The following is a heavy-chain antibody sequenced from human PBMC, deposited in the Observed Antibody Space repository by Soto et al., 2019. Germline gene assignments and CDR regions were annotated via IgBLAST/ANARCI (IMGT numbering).Heavy chain of an antibody. CDR3: ARAQGSGFLVS. J-gene: IGHJ4*02. D-gene: IGHD3-10*01. V-gene: IGHV4-30-4*01. CDR2: IYYSGST. Sequence: QAQLQESGPGLVKPSQTLSLTCTVSGGSISSGDYYWSWIRQPPGKGLEWIGYIYYSGSTYYHPSLKSRVTRSVDTSKNQFSLKLSSVTAADTAVYSCARAQGSGFLVSWGQPNLVTVSS. CDR1: GGSISSGDYY.